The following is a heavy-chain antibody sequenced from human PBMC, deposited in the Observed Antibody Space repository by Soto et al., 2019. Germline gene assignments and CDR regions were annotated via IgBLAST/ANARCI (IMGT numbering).Heavy chain of an antibody. CDR1: GFTFSAFG. V-gene: IGHV3-30*03. Sequence: HPGGSLRLSCVASGFTFSAFGMHWVRQAPGKGLEWVAISSYGGSNKYYGDSVQGRFTISRDNSRDTLYLQMNSLRDEDTAVYYCARHGLVTAMGTHDAFDMWGQGTMVTVSS. CDR2: SSYGGSNK. J-gene: IGHJ3*02. D-gene: IGHD5-18*01. CDR3: ARHGLVTAMGTHDAFDM.